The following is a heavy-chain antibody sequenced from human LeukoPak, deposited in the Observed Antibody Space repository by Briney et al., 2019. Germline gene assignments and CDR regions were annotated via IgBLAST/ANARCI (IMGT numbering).Heavy chain of an antibody. D-gene: IGHD6-6*01. V-gene: IGHV3-23*01. CDR3: AKSLGIAARRENYFDY. CDR1: GFTFRSYA. J-gene: IGHJ4*02. Sequence: GSLRLSCAASGFTFRSYAMSWVRQAPGKGLEWVSAISGSGGSTYYADSVKGRFTISRDNSKNTLYLQMNSLGAEDTAVYYCAKSLGIAARRENYFDYWGQGTLVTVSS. CDR2: ISGSGGST.